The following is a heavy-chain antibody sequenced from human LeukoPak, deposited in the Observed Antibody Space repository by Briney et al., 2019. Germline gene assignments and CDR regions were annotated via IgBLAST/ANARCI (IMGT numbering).Heavy chain of an antibody. CDR1: GFTFSDYY. CDR2: ISSSGSTI. CDR3: ARDSSSGYFDY. Sequence: AGGSLRLSCAASGFTFSDYYMSWIRQAPGKGLEWVSYISSSGSTIYYADSVKGRFTISRDNAKNSLYLQMNSLRAEDAAVYYCARDSSSGYFDYWGQGTLVTVSS. J-gene: IGHJ4*02. V-gene: IGHV3-11*04. D-gene: IGHD3-22*01.